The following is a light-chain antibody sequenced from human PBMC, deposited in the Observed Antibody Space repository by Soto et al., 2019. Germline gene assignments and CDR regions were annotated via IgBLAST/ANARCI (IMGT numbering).Light chain of an antibody. J-gene: IGLJ2*01. Sequence: SYELTQPHSVSVAPGKTASISCGGNNIGSKCVHWYQQKPGQAPVLVIYSDTDLPPVIPERFSGSNSANLATLTISRVEAGDEDDYYCQVWDSGSAHVVFGGGTKLTVL. CDR1: NIGSKC. V-gene: IGLV3-21*04. CDR2: SDT. CDR3: QVWDSGSAHVV.